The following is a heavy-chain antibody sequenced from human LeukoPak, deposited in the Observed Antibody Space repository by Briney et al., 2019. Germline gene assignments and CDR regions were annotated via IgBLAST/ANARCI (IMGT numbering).Heavy chain of an antibody. CDR3: ARDGYSSGRYGFRALDYYYGMDV. J-gene: IGHJ6*02. Sequence: ASANVSCAASVYTFTSLGVSCVPQAPGPGREGMGWISAYNGNTNYAQELQRRVTMTTDTSTSTAYMELRSRRSDDTAVYYCARDGYSSGRYGFRALDYYYGMDVWGLGTTVTVSS. D-gene: IGHD6-19*01. CDR1: VYTFTSLG. V-gene: IGHV1-18*01. CDR2: ISAYNGNT.